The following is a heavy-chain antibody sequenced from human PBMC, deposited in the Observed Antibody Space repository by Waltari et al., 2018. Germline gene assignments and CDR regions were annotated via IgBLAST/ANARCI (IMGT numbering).Heavy chain of an antibody. Sequence: QVQLQESGPGLVKPSETLSLTCTVSGGSISSYSWSWIRQPPGKGLEWIGYIYYSGSTNYNPSLKSRVTISVDTSKNQFSLKLSSVTAADTAVYYCARHHLDYGFDYWGQGTLVTVSS. D-gene: IGHD3-10*01. V-gene: IGHV4-59*08. CDR3: ARHHLDYGFDY. J-gene: IGHJ4*02. CDR2: IYYSGST. CDR1: GGSISSYS.